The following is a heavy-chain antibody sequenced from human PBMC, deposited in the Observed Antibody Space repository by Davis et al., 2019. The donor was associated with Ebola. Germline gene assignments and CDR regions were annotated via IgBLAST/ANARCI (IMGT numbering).Heavy chain of an antibody. D-gene: IGHD4-17*01. J-gene: IGHJ4*02. V-gene: IGHV1-18*01. CDR2: ISTYNGNT. CDR1: GYTFTSYV. CDR3: ARATVTTGYFDY. Sequence: AASVKVSCKASGYTFTSYVISWVRQAPGQGLEWMGWISTYNGNTNYAQKLQGRVTITTDTSTSTAYMELRSLRSDDTAVYYCARATVTTGYFDYWGQGTLVTVSS.